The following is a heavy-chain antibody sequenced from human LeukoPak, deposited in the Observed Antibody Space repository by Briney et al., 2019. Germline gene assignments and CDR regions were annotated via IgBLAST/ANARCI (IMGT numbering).Heavy chain of an antibody. J-gene: IGHJ4*02. CDR1: GFTFSSYS. Sequence: AGGSLRLSCAASGFTFSSYSMNWVRQAPGKGLEWVSYISTSIISTYYADSVKGRFAISRDNAKNSLYLQMNSLRAEDTAVYYFARESGAVACHFDYWGQGTLVTVSS. D-gene: IGHD6-19*01. CDR3: ARESGAVACHFDY. V-gene: IGHV3-48*01. CDR2: ISTSIIST.